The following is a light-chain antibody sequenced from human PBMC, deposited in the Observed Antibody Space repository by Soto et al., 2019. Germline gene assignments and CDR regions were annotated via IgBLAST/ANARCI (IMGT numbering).Light chain of an antibody. V-gene: IGLV1-51*01. CDR3: GTWDSSLSAVV. J-gene: IGLJ2*01. CDR2: DNN. Sequence: QSVLTQPPSVSAAPGQKVTSACAGISSNIGNNYVSWYQQLPGTAPKLLIYDNNKRPSGIPDRFSGSKSGTSATLGITGLQTGDEADYYCGTWDSSLSAVVFGGGT. CDR1: SSNIGNNY.